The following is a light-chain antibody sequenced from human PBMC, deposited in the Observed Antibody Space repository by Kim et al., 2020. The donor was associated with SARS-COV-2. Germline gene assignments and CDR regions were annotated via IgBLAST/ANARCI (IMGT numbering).Light chain of an antibody. CDR1: NIGSKS. Sequence: SYELTQPHSVSVAPGKTARITCGGNNIGSKSVHWYQQKPGQAPVLVIYYDSDRPSGIPERFSGSNSGNTATLTIRRVEDGDEADYYCQVWDSSSDHPVFG. CDR3: QVWDSSSDHPV. J-gene: IGLJ3*02. CDR2: YDS. V-gene: IGLV3-21*04.